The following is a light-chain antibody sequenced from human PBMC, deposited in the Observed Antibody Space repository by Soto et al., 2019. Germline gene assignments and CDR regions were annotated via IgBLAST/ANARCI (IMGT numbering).Light chain of an antibody. V-gene: IGKV1-5*01. CDR2: DAS. CDR1: QGIITW. CDR3: QQYSSYSRT. J-gene: IGKJ1*01. Sequence: DIQMTQSPYTLSASVGDRVTITCRASQGIITWLAWYQQKPGTAPKLLIYDASSLESGVPSRFSGSGSGTEFTLTISSLQPDDYATYYCQQYSSYSRTFGQGTKVEIK.